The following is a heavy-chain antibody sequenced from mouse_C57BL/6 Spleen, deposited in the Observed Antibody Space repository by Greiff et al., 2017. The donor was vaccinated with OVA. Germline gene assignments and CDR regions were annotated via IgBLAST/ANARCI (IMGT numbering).Heavy chain of an antibody. CDR3: ARSTMITDWYFDV. J-gene: IGHJ1*03. Sequence: VQLQQPGTELVKPGASVKLSCKASSYTFTSYWMHWVKQRPGQGLEWIGNINPSNGGTNYNEKFKSKATLTVDKSSSTAYMQLSSLTSEDSAVYYCARSTMITDWYFDVWGTGTTVTVSS. CDR1: SYTFTSYW. CDR2: INPSNGGT. D-gene: IGHD2-4*01. V-gene: IGHV1-53*01.